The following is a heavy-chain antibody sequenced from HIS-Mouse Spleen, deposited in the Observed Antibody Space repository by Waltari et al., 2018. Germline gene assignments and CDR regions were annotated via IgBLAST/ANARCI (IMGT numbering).Heavy chain of an antibody. V-gene: IGHV4-39*07. CDR1: GGSISSSSYY. D-gene: IGHD6-13*01. CDR3: AREIPYSSSWYDWYFDL. CDR2: IYYSGST. Sequence: QLQLQESGPGLVNPSETLSLTCTVSGGSISSSSYYWGWWIGSIYYSGSTYYNPSLKSRVTISVDTSKNQFSLKLSSVTAADTAVYYCAREIPYSSSWYDWYFDLWGRGTLVTVSS. J-gene: IGHJ2*01.